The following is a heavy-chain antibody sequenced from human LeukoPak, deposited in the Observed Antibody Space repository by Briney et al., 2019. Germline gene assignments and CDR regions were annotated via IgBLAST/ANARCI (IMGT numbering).Heavy chain of an antibody. CDR1: GFTFSSYA. CDR2: ISGSGGST. Sequence: PGGSLRLPCAASGFTFSSYAMSWVRRAPGKGLEWVSAISGSGGSTYYADSVKGRFTISRDNSKNTLYLQMNSLRAEDTAVYYCAKQSCSGGSCYSISDYWGQGTLVTVSS. J-gene: IGHJ4*02. D-gene: IGHD2-15*01. V-gene: IGHV3-23*01. CDR3: AKQSCSGGSCYSISDY.